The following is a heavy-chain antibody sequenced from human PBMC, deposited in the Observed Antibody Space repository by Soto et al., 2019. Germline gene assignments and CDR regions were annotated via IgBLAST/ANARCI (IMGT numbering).Heavy chain of an antibody. CDR2: INQDGSAK. Sequence: APGRGLAWVANINQDGSAKYYVDSVKGRFTISRDNAKSSLYLQINSLRAEDTATYYCGRGFGGTHWGQGSLVTVSS. CDR3: GRGFGGTH. J-gene: IGHJ4*02. D-gene: IGHD2-15*01. V-gene: IGHV3-7*05.